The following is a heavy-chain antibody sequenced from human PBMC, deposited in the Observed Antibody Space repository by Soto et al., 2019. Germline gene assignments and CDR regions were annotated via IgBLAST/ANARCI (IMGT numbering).Heavy chain of an antibody. CDR2: IYYSGSFSYTGST. J-gene: IGHJ4*02. Sequence: ASETLSLTCTVSGGSISNYYWSWIRQPPGKGLEWIGYIYYSGSFSYTGSTNYNPSLKSRVTISVGTSKDQFSLNLSSVTAADTAVYFCARDDNGAQREFDYLGRGTLVTVS. V-gene: IGHV4-59*01. D-gene: IGHD4-17*01. CDR3: ARDDNGAQREFDY. CDR1: GGSISNYY.